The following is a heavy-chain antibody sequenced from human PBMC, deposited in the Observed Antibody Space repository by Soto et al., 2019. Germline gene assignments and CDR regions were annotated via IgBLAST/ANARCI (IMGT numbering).Heavy chain of an antibody. CDR2: ISYDGSNK. D-gene: IGHD2-2*01. CDR3: ARDQDIVVVPAAMALNY. CDR1: GFTFSSYA. J-gene: IGHJ4*02. V-gene: IGHV3-30-3*01. Sequence: PGGSLRLSCAASGFTFSSYAMHWVRQAPGKGLEWVAVISYDGSNKYYADSVKGRFTISRDNSKNTLYLQMNSLRAEDTAVYYCARDQDIVVVPAAMALNYWGQRTLVTVSS.